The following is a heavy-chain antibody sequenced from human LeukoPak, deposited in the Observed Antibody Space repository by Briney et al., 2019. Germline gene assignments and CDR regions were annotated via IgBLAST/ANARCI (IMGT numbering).Heavy chain of an antibody. CDR3: WRGGWWSNV. Sequence: SETLSLTCTVSGDSISGYYWTWIRQPPPKGLEWIGFIYYTGTTNYNPSLKSLVTVSVDTSKSQISLKLSSVAAADTAVYYCWRGGWWSNVWGPGTTVAVSS. CDR1: GDSISGYY. V-gene: IGHV4-59*01. CDR2: IYYTGTT. D-gene: IGHD2-15*01. J-gene: IGHJ6*02.